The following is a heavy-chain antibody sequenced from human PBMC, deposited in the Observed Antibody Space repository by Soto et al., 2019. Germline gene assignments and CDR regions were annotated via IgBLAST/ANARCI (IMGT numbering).Heavy chain of an antibody. CDR3: ARTRITIFGVVTQTEEDAFDI. CDR2: ISYDGSNK. D-gene: IGHD3-3*01. Sequence: GGSLRLSCAASGFTFSSYAMHWVRQAPGKGLEWVAVISYDGSNKYYADSVKGRFTISRDNSKNTLYLQMNSLRAEDTAVYYCARTRITIFGVVTQTEEDAFDIWGQGTMVTVSS. CDR1: GFTFSSYA. V-gene: IGHV3-30-3*01. J-gene: IGHJ3*02.